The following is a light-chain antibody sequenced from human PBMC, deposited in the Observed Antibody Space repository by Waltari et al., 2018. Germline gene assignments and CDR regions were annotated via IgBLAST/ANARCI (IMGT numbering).Light chain of an antibody. CDR1: NIGSKT. J-gene: IGLJ2*01. CDR3: QVWDSSGDHPV. CDR2: DAS. V-gene: IGLV3-21*03. Sequence: SYVLTQPPSVSVDPGKTATITCGGNNIGSKTVHWYQQKPGQAPVLVVYDASDRPSGIPDRCSGANSGNTATLTISRVEAGDEADYSCQVWDSSGDHPVFGGGTKLTVL.